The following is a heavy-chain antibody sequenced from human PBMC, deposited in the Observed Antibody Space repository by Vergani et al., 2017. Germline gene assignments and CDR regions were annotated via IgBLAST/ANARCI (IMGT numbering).Heavy chain of an antibody. D-gene: IGHD6-13*01. V-gene: IGHV1-2*02. Sequence: QVQLVQSGAEVKKPGASVKVSCKASGYTFTGYYMHWVRQAPGQGVEWMGWINPNSGGTNYAQKFQGRVTMTRDRSTSTAYMELRSLRSDDTAVYYCAREPGRAAAGYKYFDYWGQGTLVTVSS. CDR1: GYTFTGYY. CDR2: INPNSGGT. CDR3: AREPGRAAAGYKYFDY. J-gene: IGHJ4*02.